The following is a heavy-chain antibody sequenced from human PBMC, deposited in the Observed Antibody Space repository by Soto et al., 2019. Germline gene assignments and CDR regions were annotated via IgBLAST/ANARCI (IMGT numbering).Heavy chain of an antibody. V-gene: IGHV1-18*01. D-gene: IGHD6-6*01. CDR1: GYTFTIYG. Sequence: GSVKVSRKASGYTFTIYGISWVRQAPGQGLEWMGWISAYNGNTNYAQKLQGRVTMTTDTSTSTAYMELRSLRSDYTAVYYCARDSSIAARSNCYYYMDVWGKGTTVTVSS. CDR3: ARDSSIAARSNCYYYMDV. J-gene: IGHJ6*03. CDR2: ISAYNGNT.